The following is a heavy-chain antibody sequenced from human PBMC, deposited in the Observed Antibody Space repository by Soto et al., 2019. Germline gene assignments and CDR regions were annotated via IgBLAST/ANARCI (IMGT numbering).Heavy chain of an antibody. CDR3: ARSVAVPGAHIDY. Sequence: NPSETLSLTCMVSGGSIIGSYWSWIRQSPGKGLEWLGYVYYTGSTNYSPSLRSRVSISVDTSKNEFSLRLSSVTAADTAVYFCARSVAVPGAHIDYWGQGTQVTVSS. J-gene: IGHJ4*02. D-gene: IGHD6-19*01. CDR1: GGSIIGSY. CDR2: VYYTGST. V-gene: IGHV4-59*01.